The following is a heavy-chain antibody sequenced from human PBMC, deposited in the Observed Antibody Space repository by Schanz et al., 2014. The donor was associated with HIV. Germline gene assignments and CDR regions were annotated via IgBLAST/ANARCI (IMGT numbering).Heavy chain of an antibody. J-gene: IGHJ3*02. Sequence: VQLVQSGAEVRKPGASVKVACKASGFTLTSYYMHWVRQAPGQGLEWMGIINPSGGRASYAQKSQGRVTLTRETSTSTVYMDLRSLRSEDTAVYYCARRSLHYLQWLYDDGFDIWGQGTMVTVSS. CDR3: ARRSLHYLQWLYDDGFDI. V-gene: IGHV1-46*01. CDR2: INPSGGRA. CDR1: GFTLTSYY. D-gene: IGHD3-3*01.